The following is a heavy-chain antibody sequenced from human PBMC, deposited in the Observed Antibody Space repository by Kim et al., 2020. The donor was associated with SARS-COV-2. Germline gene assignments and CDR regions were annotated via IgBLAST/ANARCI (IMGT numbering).Heavy chain of an antibody. V-gene: IGHV4-34*01. J-gene: IGHJ4*02. CDR2: INHSGST. Sequence: SETLSLTCAVYGGSFSGYYWSWIRQPPGKGLEWIGEINHSGSTNYNPSLKSRVTISVDTSKNQFSLKLSSVTAADTAVYYCARGLYRYSGSYGTVDYWGQGTLVTVSS. D-gene: IGHD1-26*01. CDR3: ARGLYRYSGSYGTVDY. CDR1: GGSFSGYY.